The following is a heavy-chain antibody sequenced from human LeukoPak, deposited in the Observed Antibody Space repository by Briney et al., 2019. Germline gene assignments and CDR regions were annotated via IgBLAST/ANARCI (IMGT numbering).Heavy chain of an antibody. CDR3: ARGLGELSSN. J-gene: IGHJ4*02. Sequence: GGSLRLSCAASGFTFSSYGMHWVRQAPGKGLEWVAVISYDGSNKYYADSVKGRFTISRDNSKNTLYLQMNSLRAEDTAVYYCARGLGELSSNWGQGTLVIVSS. CDR2: ISYDGSNK. CDR1: GFTFSSYG. V-gene: IGHV3-30*03. D-gene: IGHD3-16*02.